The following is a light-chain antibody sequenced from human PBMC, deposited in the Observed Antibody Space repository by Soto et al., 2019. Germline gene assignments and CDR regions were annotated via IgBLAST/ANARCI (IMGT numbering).Light chain of an antibody. CDR3: QQYGSSPPIT. Sequence: EIVLTQSPGTLSLSPGERATLSCRASQSVSSNYLAWYQQKPGQAPRLLIYGASNLATGIPDRFSGSGSGTDFTLTISRLEPEDFAVYYCQQYGSSPPITFGQGTRLEI. J-gene: IGKJ5*01. CDR2: GAS. CDR1: QSVSSNY. V-gene: IGKV3-20*01.